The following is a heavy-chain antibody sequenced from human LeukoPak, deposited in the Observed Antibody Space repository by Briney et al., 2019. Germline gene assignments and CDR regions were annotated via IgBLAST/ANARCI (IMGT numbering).Heavy chain of an antibody. CDR2: IYYSGST. D-gene: IGHD4-23*01. CDR1: GGSISSSSYY. J-gene: IGHJ3*02. CDR3: ASLSNSRGAFDI. V-gene: IGHV4-39*07. Sequence: SETLSLTCTVSGGSISSSSYYWGWIRQPPGKGLEWIGSIYYSGSTYYNPSLKSRVTISVDTSKNQFSLKLSSVTAADTAVYYCASLSNSRGAFDIWGQGTMVTVSS.